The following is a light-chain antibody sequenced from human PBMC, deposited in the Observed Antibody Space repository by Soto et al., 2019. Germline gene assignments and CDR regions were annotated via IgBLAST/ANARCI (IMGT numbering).Light chain of an antibody. J-gene: IGLJ7*01. Sequence: QSVLTQPPSVSGAPGQTVTISCTGSTSNIGSGLHVHWYQQLPGTAPTLLIYGNNNRPSGVPDRFSGPKSDTSASLIITGLKAEDEGYHYCQSYDASLRGVIFGGGTQLTVL. V-gene: IGLV1-40*01. CDR3: QSYDASLRGVI. CDR1: TSNIGSGLH. CDR2: GNN.